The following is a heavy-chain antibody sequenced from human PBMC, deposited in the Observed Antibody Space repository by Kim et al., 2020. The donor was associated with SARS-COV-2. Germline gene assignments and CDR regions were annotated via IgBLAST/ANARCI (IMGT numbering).Heavy chain of an antibody. CDR1: GFTFSSYA. CDR2: ISYDGSNK. Sequence: GGSLRLSCAASGFTFSSYAMHWVRQAPGKGLEWVAVISYDGSNKYYADSVKGRFTISRDNSKNTLYLQMNSLRAEDTAVYYCARDGGGPSLGYYGMDVWGQGTTVTVSS. CDR3: ARDGGGPSLGYYGMDV. V-gene: IGHV3-30*04. J-gene: IGHJ6*02. D-gene: IGHD3-16*01.